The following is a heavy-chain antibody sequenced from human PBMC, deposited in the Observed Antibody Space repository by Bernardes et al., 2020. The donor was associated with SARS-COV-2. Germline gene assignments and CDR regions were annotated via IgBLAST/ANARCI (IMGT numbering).Heavy chain of an antibody. CDR3: ARGMGGDAIDM. CDR2: INTNTGSP. Sequence: VSCKASGYSFTSQAINWVRQAPGQGLEWMGWINTNTGSPMYAQAFTGRFVFSLDTSVSTAYLQISSLKAEDTAVYYCARGMGGDAIDMWGQGTKVTVSS. J-gene: IGHJ3*02. D-gene: IGHD3-16*01. V-gene: IGHV7-4-1*02. CDR1: GYSFTSQA.